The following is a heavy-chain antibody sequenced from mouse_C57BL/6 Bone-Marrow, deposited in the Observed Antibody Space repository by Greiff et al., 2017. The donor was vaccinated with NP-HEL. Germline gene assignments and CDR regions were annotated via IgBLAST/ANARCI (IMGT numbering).Heavy chain of an antibody. J-gene: IGHJ2*01. Sequence: VQLKESGPELVKPGASVKIPCKASGYTFTDYNMDWVKQSPGKSLEWIGDINPNNGGTIYNQKFKGKATLTVDKSSSTAYMELRSLTSEDTAVYYCARSKVSGYYFDYWGQGTTLTVSS. CDR3: ARSKVSGYYFDY. CDR2: INPNNGGT. D-gene: IGHD3-1*01. V-gene: IGHV1-18*01. CDR1: GYTFTDYN.